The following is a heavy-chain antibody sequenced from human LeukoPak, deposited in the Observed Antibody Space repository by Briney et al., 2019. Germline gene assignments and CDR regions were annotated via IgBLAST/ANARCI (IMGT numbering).Heavy chain of an antibody. CDR3: ARDRIVGATWNDY. D-gene: IGHD1-26*01. CDR2: ISRSGSSI. CDR1: GFTFSDYY. J-gene: IGHJ4*02. Sequence: GGSLRLSCAASGFTFSDYYMSWLRQAPGKGLEWVSYISRSGSSIDYADSVKGRFTISRDNVKNSLYLQMHSLRAEDTAVYYCARDRIVGATWNDYWGQGTLVTVSS. V-gene: IGHV3-11*01.